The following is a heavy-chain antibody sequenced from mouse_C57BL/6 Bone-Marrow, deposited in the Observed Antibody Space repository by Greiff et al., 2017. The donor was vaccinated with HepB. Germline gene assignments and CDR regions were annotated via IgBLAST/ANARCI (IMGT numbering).Heavy chain of an antibody. J-gene: IGHJ4*01. CDR2: ISSGGSYT. CDR1: GFTFSSYG. D-gene: IGHD2-1*01. Sequence: EVHLVESGGDLVKPGGSLKLSCAASGFTFSSYGMSWVRQTPDKRLEWVATISSGGSYTYYPDSVKGRFTISRDNAKNTLYLQMSSLNSEDTAMYYCARHGNYVYYAMDYWGQGTSVTVSS. V-gene: IGHV5-6*01. CDR3: ARHGNYVYYAMDY.